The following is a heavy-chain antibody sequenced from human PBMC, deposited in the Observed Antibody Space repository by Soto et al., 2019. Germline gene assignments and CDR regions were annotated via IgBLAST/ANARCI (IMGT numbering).Heavy chain of an antibody. Sequence: EVQLVESGGGLVQPGESLRLSCATSGFTFSSYGMHWVRQAPGKGLVWVSCISSDGSTITYADSVKGRFTISRDNAKNTLDLQMSSLRVEDTAVYYCARGRSGIPYGMDVWGQGTTVTVSS. CDR2: ISSDGSTI. CDR1: GFTFSSYG. CDR3: ARGRSGIPYGMDV. V-gene: IGHV3-74*01. J-gene: IGHJ6*02. D-gene: IGHD1-26*01.